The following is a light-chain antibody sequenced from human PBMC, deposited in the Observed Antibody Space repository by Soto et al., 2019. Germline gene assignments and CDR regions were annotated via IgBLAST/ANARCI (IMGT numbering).Light chain of an antibody. Sequence: EIVLTQSPGTLSLFPGERATLSCRASQSISSSYLAWYQQKPGQAPRLLVYGASSRATGIADRFSGSGSGTDFTLTISRLEPEDFAVYYCQQYGRTFGQGTKVDIK. V-gene: IGKV3-20*01. CDR2: GAS. J-gene: IGKJ1*01. CDR3: QQYGRT. CDR1: QSISSSY.